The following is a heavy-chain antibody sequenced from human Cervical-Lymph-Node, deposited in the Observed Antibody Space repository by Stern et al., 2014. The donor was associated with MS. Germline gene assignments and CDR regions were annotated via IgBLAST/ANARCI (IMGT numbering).Heavy chain of an antibody. CDR3: ARDGGGSYHGH. J-gene: IGHJ4*02. CDR1: GFTFINYG. D-gene: IGHD3-16*02. CDR2: ITPYNDYT. Sequence: QMQLVQSGAEVKKPGASVKVSCKASGFTFINYGLSWVRQAPGQGLEWMGWITPYNDYTIYAQKFQDRVTMTTDTSTSTAYLEVRSLRSDDTALYYCARDGGGSYHGHWGQGTLVTVSP. V-gene: IGHV1-18*01.